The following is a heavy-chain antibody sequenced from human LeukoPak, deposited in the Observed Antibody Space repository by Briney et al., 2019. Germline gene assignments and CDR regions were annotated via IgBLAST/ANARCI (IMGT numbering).Heavy chain of an antibody. Sequence: GGSLRLSCAASGFTFSRYSMNWVRQAPGKGLEWVSSISSSSSYIYYADSVKGRFIISRDNAKNSLYLQMNSLRAEDTAVYYCARVPEYCSSTSCSIDYWGQGTLVTVSS. CDR3: ARVPEYCSSTSCSIDY. CDR2: ISSSSSYI. CDR1: GFTFSRYS. J-gene: IGHJ4*02. D-gene: IGHD2-2*01. V-gene: IGHV3-21*01.